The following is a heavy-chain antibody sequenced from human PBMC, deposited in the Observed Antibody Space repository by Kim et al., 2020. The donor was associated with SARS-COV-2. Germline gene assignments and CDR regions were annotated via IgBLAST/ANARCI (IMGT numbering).Heavy chain of an antibody. D-gene: IGHD6-13*01. CDR3: ARAVAAAGTNGWFDP. Sequence: AQKFQGRVTMTRDTSTSAVYMELSSRRSEDTAVYYCARAVAAAGTNGWFDPWGQGTLVTVSS. J-gene: IGHJ5*02. V-gene: IGHV1-46*01.